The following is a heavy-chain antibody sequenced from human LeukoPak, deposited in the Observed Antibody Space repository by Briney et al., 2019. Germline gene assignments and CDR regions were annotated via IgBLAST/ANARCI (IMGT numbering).Heavy chain of an antibody. Sequence: GGSLRLSCAACGFIFSNYAMYWVRQAPGKGLEWVSAISGRSGSTYYADSVKGRFTISRDSSKNTLYLQMNSLRADDTAVYYCAIWGDYDVLTGYYVSDFWGQGTLVTVSS. CDR1: GFIFSNYA. CDR2: ISGRSGST. CDR3: AIWGDYDVLTGYYVSDF. J-gene: IGHJ4*02. D-gene: IGHD3-9*01. V-gene: IGHV3-23*01.